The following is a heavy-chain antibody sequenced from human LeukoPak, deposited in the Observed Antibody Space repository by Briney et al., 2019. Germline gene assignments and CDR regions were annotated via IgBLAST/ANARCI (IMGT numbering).Heavy chain of an antibody. CDR3: AREGPIVGATHLVDY. D-gene: IGHD1-26*01. Sequence: ASVKVSCKASGYTFTSYGISWVRQAPGQGLEWMGWISAYNGNTNYAQKLQGRVTMTTDTSTSTAYMELRSERSDDRGVYYCAREGPIVGATHLVDYWGQGTLVTVSS. CDR1: GYTFTSYG. CDR2: ISAYNGNT. J-gene: IGHJ4*02. V-gene: IGHV1-18*01.